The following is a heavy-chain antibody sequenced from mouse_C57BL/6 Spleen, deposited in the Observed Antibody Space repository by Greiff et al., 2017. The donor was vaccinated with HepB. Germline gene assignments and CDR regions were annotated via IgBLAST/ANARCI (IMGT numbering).Heavy chain of an antibody. J-gene: IGHJ3*01. Sequence: EVQLVESGGGLVKPGGSLKLSCAASGFTFSDYGMHWVRQAPEKGLEWVAYISSGSSTIYYADTVKGRFTISRDNAKNTLFLQMTSLRSEDTAMYYCARNGYDIAWFAYWGQGTLVTVSA. V-gene: IGHV5-17*01. CDR2: ISSGSSTI. D-gene: IGHD2-2*01. CDR1: GFTFSDYG. CDR3: ARNGYDIAWFAY.